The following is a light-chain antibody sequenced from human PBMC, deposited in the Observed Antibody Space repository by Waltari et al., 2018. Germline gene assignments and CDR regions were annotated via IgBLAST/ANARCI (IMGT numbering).Light chain of an antibody. CDR1: QTVSSTS. Sequence: DIVLRQSPGTLSLSPGERATLSCRASQTVSSTSLVWYQQQPGQAPTLLIYGAFSRASGTPDRFSGRGSGTDFTLTISRLEPDDFAVYFCQFLDSSPPYPFGQGTKLEI. V-gene: IGKV3-20*01. CDR3: QFLDSSPPYP. CDR2: GAF. J-gene: IGKJ2*01.